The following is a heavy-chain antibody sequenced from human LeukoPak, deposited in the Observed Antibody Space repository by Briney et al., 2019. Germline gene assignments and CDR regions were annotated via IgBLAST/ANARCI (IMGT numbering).Heavy chain of an antibody. CDR2: IYYSGTT. CDR1: GGSINNYY. D-gene: IGHD3-10*01. Sequence: SETLSLTCSVSGGSINNYYWSWIRQPPGKGLEWIAYIYYSGTTNYNPSLKSRVTISVDTSKNQFSLMLSSVTAADTAVYYCAKQTPRLRIGFGGVNFWGRGPLVTVS. J-gene: IGHJ4*02. CDR3: AKQTPRLRIGFGGVNF. V-gene: IGHV4-59*08.